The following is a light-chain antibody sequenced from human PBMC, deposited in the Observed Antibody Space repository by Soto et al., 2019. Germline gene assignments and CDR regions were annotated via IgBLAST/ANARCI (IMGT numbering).Light chain of an antibody. CDR1: QSVRSNH. J-gene: IGKJ1*01. CDR2: DAS. CDR3: LHIAYSGRT. Sequence: EIVLTQSPGTLSLSPGERATLPCRASQSVRSNHLSWYQQKPGQAPRLLIYDASTRASGIPDRFSGSGSGTDFTLTISRLEPEDFAVYYCLHIAYSGRTFGQGTKVEIK. V-gene: IGKV3-20*01.